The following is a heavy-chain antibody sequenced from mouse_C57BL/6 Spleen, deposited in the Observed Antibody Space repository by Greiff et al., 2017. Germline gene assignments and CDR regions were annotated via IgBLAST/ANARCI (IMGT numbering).Heavy chain of an antibody. D-gene: IGHD1-1*01. CDR1: GYAFSSSW. Sequence: QVQLQQSGPELVKPGASVKISCKASGYAFSSSWMNWVKQRPGKGLEWIGRIYPGDGDTNYNGKFKGKATLTADKSSSTAYMQLSSLTSEDSAVYFCAPGDYGSSYAMDYWGQGTSVTVSS. V-gene: IGHV1-82*01. J-gene: IGHJ4*01. CDR3: APGDYGSSYAMDY. CDR2: IYPGDGDT.